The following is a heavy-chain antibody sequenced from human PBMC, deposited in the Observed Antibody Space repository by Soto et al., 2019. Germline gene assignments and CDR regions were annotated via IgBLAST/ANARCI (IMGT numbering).Heavy chain of an antibody. J-gene: IGHJ6*02. V-gene: IGHV3-30*18. CDR3: AKYRVLGSSSWLHYYYYGMDV. CDR2: ISYDGSKK. D-gene: IGHD6-13*01. Sequence: GSLRLSCAASGFTFRSYGMHWVRQAPGKGLEWVAVISYDGSKKYYADSVKGRFTISRDNSKNTLYLQMDSLRAEDTAVYYCAKYRVLGSSSWLHYYYYGMDVWGQGTTVTVSS. CDR1: GFTFRSYG.